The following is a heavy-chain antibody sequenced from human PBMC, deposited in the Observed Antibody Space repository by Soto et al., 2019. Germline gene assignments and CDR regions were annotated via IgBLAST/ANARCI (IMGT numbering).Heavy chain of an antibody. Sequence: SETLSLTCAVYGGSFRGYYWSWIRQPPGKGLEWIGEIHHSGSTNYNPSLKSRVAISVDTSKNQFSLRLSSVTAADTAVYYCARAYYSGGWYWAFDIWGQGTLVTVSS. CDR2: IHHSGST. CDR3: ARAYYSGGWYWAFDI. V-gene: IGHV4-34*01. J-gene: IGHJ3*02. D-gene: IGHD6-19*01. CDR1: GGSFRGYY.